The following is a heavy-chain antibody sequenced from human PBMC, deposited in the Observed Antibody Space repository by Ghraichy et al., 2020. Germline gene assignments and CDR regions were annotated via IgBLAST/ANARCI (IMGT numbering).Heavy chain of an antibody. Sequence: GGSLRLSCAASGSTFRNYGMQWVRQAPGKGLEWVSFIQYDGSDKYYADSVKGRFSISRDNSKNMMYLQMNSLRVEDTAVYYCAKMVQHTDRSPLDYWGQGTLVTVSS. V-gene: IGHV3-30*02. CDR3: AKMVQHTDRSPLDY. D-gene: IGHD3-10*01. J-gene: IGHJ4*02. CDR1: GSTFRNYG. CDR2: IQYDGSDK.